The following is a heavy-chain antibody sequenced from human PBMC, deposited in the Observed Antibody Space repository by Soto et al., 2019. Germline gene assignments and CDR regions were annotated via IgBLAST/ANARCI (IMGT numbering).Heavy chain of an antibody. Sequence: QVQLVESGGGVVQPGRSLRLSCAASGFTFSSYGMHWVRQAPGKGLEWVAVISYDGSNKYYADSVKGRFTISRDNSKNTLYLQMNSLRAEDTAVYYCAKVGYKHLLYYYYGMDVWGQGTTVTVSS. V-gene: IGHV3-30*18. CDR3: AKVGYKHLLYYYYGMDV. J-gene: IGHJ6*02. CDR2: ISYDGSNK. D-gene: IGHD5-12*01. CDR1: GFTFSSYG.